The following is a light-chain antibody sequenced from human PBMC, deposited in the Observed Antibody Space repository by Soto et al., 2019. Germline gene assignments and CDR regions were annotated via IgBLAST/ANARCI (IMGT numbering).Light chain of an antibody. CDR1: QGFSND. CDR3: LQHNNDPRT. CDR2: AAS. V-gene: IGKV1-17*01. Sequence: DIPMTQSPSSLSASVGDRVTITCRASQGFSNDLGWYQQKPGKAPKRLLYAASSFLSGVPARFGGSGFGTEFPLTTSSVQDEDFAIYYSLQHNNDPRTFGQGTKVEIK. J-gene: IGKJ1*01.